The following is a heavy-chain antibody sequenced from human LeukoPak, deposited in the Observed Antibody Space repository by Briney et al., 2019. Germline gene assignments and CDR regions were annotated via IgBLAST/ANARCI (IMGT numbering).Heavy chain of an antibody. CDR2: ISYDGSNK. CDR3: ASPAVDTAMVKDVGDY. Sequence: PGGSLRLSCAASGFTFSSYGMHWVRQAPGKGLEWVAVISYDGSNKYYADSVKGRFTISRDNSKNTLYLQMNSLRAEDTAVYYCASPAVDTAMVKDVGDYWAREPWSPSPQ. V-gene: IGHV3-30*03. D-gene: IGHD5-18*01. J-gene: IGHJ4*02. CDR1: GFTFSSYG.